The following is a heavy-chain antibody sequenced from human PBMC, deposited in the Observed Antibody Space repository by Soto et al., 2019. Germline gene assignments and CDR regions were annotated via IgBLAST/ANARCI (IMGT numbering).Heavy chain of an antibody. CDR1: GFTFNNYA. D-gene: IGHD3-10*01. CDR3: AKGRGGSGSLTPRVDF. V-gene: IGHV3-23*01. Sequence: EVQLLESGGGLVQPGGSLRLSCAASGFTFNNYAMTWVRQAPGKGLEWVSGISGGGDTTSYADSVKGRFTVSRDGSKNRLYLQMSSLRAEDTALYYCAKGRGGSGSLTPRVDFWGQGTLVTVSS. J-gene: IGHJ4*02. CDR2: ISGGGDTT.